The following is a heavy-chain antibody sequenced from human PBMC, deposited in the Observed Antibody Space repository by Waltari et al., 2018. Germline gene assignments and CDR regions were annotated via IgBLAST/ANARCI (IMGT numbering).Heavy chain of an antibody. D-gene: IGHD5-18*01. CDR1: GGSISSYY. V-gene: IGHV4-59*01. J-gene: IGHJ2*01. CDR3: ARDIRGYSYKIWYFDL. CDR2: IYYSGST. Sequence: QVQLQESGPGLVKPSETLSLTCTVSGGSISSYYWSWIRQPPGKGLEWIGYIYYSGSTNDNPSLKSRVTISVDTSKNQFSLKLSSVTAADTAVYYCARDIRGYSYKIWYFDLWGRGTLVTVSS.